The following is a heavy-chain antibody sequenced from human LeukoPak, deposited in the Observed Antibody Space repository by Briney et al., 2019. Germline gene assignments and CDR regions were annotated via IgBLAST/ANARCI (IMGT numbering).Heavy chain of an antibody. V-gene: IGHV4-34*01. CDR2: INHSGST. D-gene: IGHD5/OR15-5a*01. CDR1: GGSFSGYY. CDR3: AIYRSYYYGTDV. J-gene: IGHJ6*02. Sequence: SETLSLTCAVYGGSFSGYYWSWIRQPPGKGLEWIGEINHSGSTNYNPSLKSRVTISVDTSKNQFSLKLSSVTAADTAVYYCAIYRSYYYGTDVWGQGTTVTVSS.